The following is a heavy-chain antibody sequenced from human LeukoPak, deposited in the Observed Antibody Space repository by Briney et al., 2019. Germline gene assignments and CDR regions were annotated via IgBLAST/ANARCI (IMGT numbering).Heavy chain of an antibody. CDR2: MNPNSGNT. V-gene: IGHV1-8*01. D-gene: IGHD4-23*01. CDR3: ASTDYGGNSLSGAPLS. CDR1: GYTFTSYD. Sequence: ASVKVSCKASGYTFTSYDINWVRQATGQGLEWMGWMNPNSGNTGYAQKFQGRVTMTRDTSTSTVYMELSSLRSEDTAVYYCASTDYGGNSLSGAPLSWGQGTLVTVSS. J-gene: IGHJ5*02.